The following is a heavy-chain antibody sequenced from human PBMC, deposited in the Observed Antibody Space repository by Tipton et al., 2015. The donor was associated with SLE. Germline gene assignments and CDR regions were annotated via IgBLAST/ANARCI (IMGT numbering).Heavy chain of an antibody. D-gene: IGHD6-19*01. CDR1: GFTFSSHW. J-gene: IGHJ6*03. CDR3: AREGVEQWLAFAGEVAYSHYMDV. V-gene: IGHV3-74*03. Sequence: SLRLSCAASGFTFSSHWMHWVRQAPGKGLVWVSRINSDGSNTKYADSVKGRFTISRDNAKNTLYLQMNSLRAEDTAVYYCAREGVEQWLAFAGEVAYSHYMDVWDKGTTVTVSS. CDR2: INSDGSNT.